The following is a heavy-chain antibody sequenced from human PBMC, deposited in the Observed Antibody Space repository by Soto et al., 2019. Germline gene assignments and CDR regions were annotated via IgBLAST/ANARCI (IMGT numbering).Heavy chain of an antibody. CDR2: INSILGIS. J-gene: IGHJ5*01. CDR3: ARGPVRGMGGDS. V-gene: IGHV1-69*02. D-gene: IGHD3-16*01. Sequence: QVQLVQSGAEVKEPGSSVKVSCKASGGTFNSDTINWVRQAPGQGLEWMGRINSILGISNYAQKFQGRIAITADKATNSGYMELSSLRSEDTAVYYCARGPVRGMGGDSWGQGPLVTGSS. CDR1: GGTFNSDT.